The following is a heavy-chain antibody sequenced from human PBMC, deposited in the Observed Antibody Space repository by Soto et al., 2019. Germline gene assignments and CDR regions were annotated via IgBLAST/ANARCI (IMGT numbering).Heavy chain of an antibody. Sequence: QVQLQESGPGLVKPSETLSLTCTVSGGSVSSGSYYWSWIRQPPGKGLEWIGYIYYSGSTNYNPSLKSRVTISVETSKNQFSLKLSSVTAADTAVYYCARDGSEYSSYQRGYFQHWGQGTLVTVSS. V-gene: IGHV4-61*01. J-gene: IGHJ1*01. CDR1: GGSVSSGSYY. CDR3: ARDGSEYSSYQRGYFQH. D-gene: IGHD6-6*01. CDR2: IYYSGST.